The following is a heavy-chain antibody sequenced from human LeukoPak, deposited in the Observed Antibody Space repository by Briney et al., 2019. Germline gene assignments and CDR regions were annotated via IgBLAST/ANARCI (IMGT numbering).Heavy chain of an antibody. V-gene: IGHV1-8*03. CDR1: GYTFTSYD. J-gene: IGHJ6*03. Sequence: ASVKVSCKASGYTFTSYDINWVRQATGQGLEWMGWMNPNSGNTGYAQKFQGRVTITRNTSISTAYVGLSSLRSEDTAVYYCARGGDLSTYYYYYMDVWGKGTTVTVSS. D-gene: IGHD2/OR15-2a*01. CDR3: ARGGDLSTYYYYYMDV. CDR2: MNPNSGNT.